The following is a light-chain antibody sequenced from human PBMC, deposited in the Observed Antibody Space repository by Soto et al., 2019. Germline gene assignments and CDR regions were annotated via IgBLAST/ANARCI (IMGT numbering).Light chain of an antibody. CDR1: GSNIGAGYD. Sequence: QPVLTQPPSVSGAPGQRVTISCTGSGSNIGAGYDVHWYQHLPGTAPRLVIYENSKRPSGVPGRFSAAKAGASASLAIDGLQEEDEAEYYCQSYDKDFNWVFGGGTKVTVL. J-gene: IGLJ3*02. CDR2: ENS. V-gene: IGLV1-40*01. CDR3: QSYDKDFNWV.